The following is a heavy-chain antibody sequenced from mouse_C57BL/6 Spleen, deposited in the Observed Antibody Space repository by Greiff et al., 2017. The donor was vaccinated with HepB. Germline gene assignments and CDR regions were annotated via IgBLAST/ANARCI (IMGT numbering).Heavy chain of an antibody. J-gene: IGHJ1*03. CDR2: IRSKSNNYAT. Sequence: EVQVVESGGGLVQPKGSLKLSCAASGFSFNTYAMNWVRQAPGKGLEWVARIRSKSNNYATYYADSVKDRFTISRDDSESMLYLQMNNLKTEDTAMYYCVRLYDGYPWYFDVWGTGTTVTVSS. CDR3: VRLYDGYPWYFDV. D-gene: IGHD2-3*01. CDR1: GFSFNTYA. V-gene: IGHV10-1*01.